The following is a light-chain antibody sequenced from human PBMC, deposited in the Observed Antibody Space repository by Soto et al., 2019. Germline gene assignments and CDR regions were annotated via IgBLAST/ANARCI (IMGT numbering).Light chain of an antibody. J-gene: IGKJ5*01. Sequence: DIQMTQSPSSLSASVGDRVTITCRASQGIANDLGWYQQKPGKVPKRLIYAASSLQSGVPSRFSGSGSGTEFTLASSSLQPERFATYYCLLHNSYPITFVQVTRLGIK. CDR2: AAS. CDR3: LLHNSYPIT. CDR1: QGIAND. V-gene: IGKV1-17*01.